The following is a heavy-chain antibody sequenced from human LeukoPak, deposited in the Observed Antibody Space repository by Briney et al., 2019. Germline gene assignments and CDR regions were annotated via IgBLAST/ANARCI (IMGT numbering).Heavy chain of an antibody. D-gene: IGHD3-10*01. J-gene: IGHJ3*02. CDR3: ARSHAFDI. CDR2: IIPILGIA. CDR1: GGTFSSYA. Sequence: ASVKVSCKASGGTFSSYALSWVRQAPGQGLEWLGRIIPILGIANYAQKFQGRVTITADKSTTTPYMQLSSLRSEDTAVYYCARSHAFDIWGQGTMVTVSS. V-gene: IGHV1-69*04.